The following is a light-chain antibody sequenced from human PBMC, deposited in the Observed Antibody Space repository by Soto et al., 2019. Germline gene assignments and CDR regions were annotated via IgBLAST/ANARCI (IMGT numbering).Light chain of an antibody. Sequence: DIQMTQSPSTLSASVGDRVTITCRASQSISSWLAWYQQKPGKAPKLLIYKASSLESGVPSRFSGSGSGTEFTLTISSLQPDDFATYYCQQYNSYLTFGPGPKWISN. J-gene: IGKJ3*01. CDR1: QSISSW. V-gene: IGKV1-5*03. CDR2: KAS. CDR3: QQYNSYLT.